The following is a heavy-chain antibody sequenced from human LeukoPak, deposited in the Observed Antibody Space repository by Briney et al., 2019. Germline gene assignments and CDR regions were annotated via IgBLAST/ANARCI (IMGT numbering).Heavy chain of an antibody. J-gene: IGHJ4*02. Sequence: SETLSLTCTVSGGSISSSSYYWGWIRQPPGKGLEWIGSMYYSGSTYYNPSLKSRITISVDTSKNQFSLKLSSVTAADTAVYYCARAKVDTAMVGFDYWGQGTLVTVSS. CDR1: GGSISSSSYY. D-gene: IGHD5-18*01. V-gene: IGHV4-39*01. CDR3: ARAKVDTAMVGFDY. CDR2: MYYSGST.